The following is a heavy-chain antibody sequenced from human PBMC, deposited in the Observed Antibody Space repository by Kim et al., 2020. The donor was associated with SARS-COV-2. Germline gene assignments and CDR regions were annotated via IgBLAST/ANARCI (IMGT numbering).Heavy chain of an antibody. V-gene: IGHV4-31*03. Sequence: SETLSLTCTVSGGSISSGGYYWSWIRQHPGKGLEWIGYIYYSGSTYYNPSLKSRVTISVDTSKNQFSLKLSSVTAADTAVYYCAREGYCTNGVCPNWFDPWGQGTLVTVSS. CDR1: GGSISSGGYY. CDR2: IYYSGST. CDR3: AREGYCTNGVCPNWFDP. J-gene: IGHJ5*02. D-gene: IGHD2-8*01.